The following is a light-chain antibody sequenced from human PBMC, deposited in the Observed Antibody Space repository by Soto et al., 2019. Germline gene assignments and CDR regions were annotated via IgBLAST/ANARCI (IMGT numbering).Light chain of an antibody. CDR1: SGQSSYA. Sequence: QSVLTQSPSASASPGASVKLTCTLSSGQSSYAIAWHQQQPEKGPRYLMKLNSDGSHSKGDGIPDRFSGSSSGAERYLTISGLQSEDEADYYCQTWGTGIVVFGGGTQLTVL. V-gene: IGLV4-69*01. CDR2: LNSDGSH. CDR3: QTWGTGIVV. J-gene: IGLJ2*01.